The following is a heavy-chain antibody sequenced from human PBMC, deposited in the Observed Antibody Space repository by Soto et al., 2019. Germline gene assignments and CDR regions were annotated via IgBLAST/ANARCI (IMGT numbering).Heavy chain of an antibody. D-gene: IGHD1-1*01. V-gene: IGHV1-3*01. CDR1: GYSFSTYS. J-gene: IGHJ6*02. CDR3: ARGKGMEENYYYHGTDV. Sequence: QVQVVQSGAEVKKPGASVKVSCKASGYSFSTYSMHWVRQAPGQGLEWMGWINGANGNTRYSQKFKDRVSISRDTPASTGYMELSSLRSEDTAVYYCARGKGMEENYYYHGTDVWGPGTTVIVSS. CDR2: INGANGNT.